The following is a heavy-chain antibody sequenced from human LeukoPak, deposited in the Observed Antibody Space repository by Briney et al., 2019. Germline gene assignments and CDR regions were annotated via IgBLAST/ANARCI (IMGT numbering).Heavy chain of an antibody. CDR3: ARDAGSIAVAVTIGY. Sequence: ASVKVSCKAPGYTFTGYYMHWVRQAPGQGLEWMGWINPNSGGTNYAQKFQGRVTMTRDTSISTAYMELSRLRSDDTAVYYCARDAGSIAVAVTIGYWGQGTLVTVSS. J-gene: IGHJ4*02. D-gene: IGHD6-19*01. CDR1: GYTFTGYY. V-gene: IGHV1-2*02. CDR2: INPNSGGT.